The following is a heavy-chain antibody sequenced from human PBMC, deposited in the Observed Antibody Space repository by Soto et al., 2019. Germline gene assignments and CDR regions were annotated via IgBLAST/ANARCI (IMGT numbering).Heavy chain of an antibody. Sequence: PSESLSLACAVSGGTMSIWDYSWSWISQPPGKGLEWIGYIYYSGTTYYNPSLKSRVTISVDTSKNQFSLKVSSVTAADTAVYYCARARIRLWPHYSYGMDVWGQGTTVTVSS. D-gene: IGHD5-18*01. V-gene: IGHV4-30-4*01. J-gene: IGHJ6*02. CDR1: GGTMSIWDYS. CDR2: IYYSGTT. CDR3: ARARIRLWPHYSYGMDV.